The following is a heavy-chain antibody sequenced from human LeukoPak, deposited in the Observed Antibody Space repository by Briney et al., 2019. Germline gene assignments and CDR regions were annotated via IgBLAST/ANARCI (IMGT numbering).Heavy chain of an antibody. D-gene: IGHD6-13*01. CDR3: AKVLEVDSSFDY. J-gene: IGHJ4*02. V-gene: IGHV3-23*01. CDR2: ISGSGGST. Sequence: GGSLRLSCAVSGFTFSSYAMSWVRQAPGKGLEWVSAISGSGGSTYYADSVKGRFTTSRDNSKNTLYLQMNSLRAEDTAVYYCAKVLEVDSSFDYWGQGTLVTVSS. CDR1: GFTFSSYA.